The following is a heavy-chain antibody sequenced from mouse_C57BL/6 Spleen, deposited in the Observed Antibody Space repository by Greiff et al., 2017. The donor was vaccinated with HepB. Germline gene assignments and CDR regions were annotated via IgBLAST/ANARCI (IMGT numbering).Heavy chain of an antibody. Sequence: QVQLQQSGAELVRPGSSVKLSCKASGYTFPSYWMHWVKQRPIQGLEWIGNIDPSDSETHYNQKFKDKATLTVDKSSSTAYMQLSSLTSEDSAVYYCARDDGYFYYFDYWGQGTTLTVSS. D-gene: IGHD2-3*01. V-gene: IGHV1-52*01. CDR3: ARDDGYFYYFDY. J-gene: IGHJ2*01. CDR1: GYTFPSYW. CDR2: IDPSDSET.